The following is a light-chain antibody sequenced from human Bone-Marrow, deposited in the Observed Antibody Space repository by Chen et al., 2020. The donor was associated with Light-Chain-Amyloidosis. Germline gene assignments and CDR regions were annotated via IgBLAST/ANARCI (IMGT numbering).Light chain of an antibody. V-gene: IGLV2-14*01. CDR3: NSYSNSNSPYV. Sequence: QSALAQPSSVFGSSGQSITISCPGTTGDIDGYNYVSWYQHHPGRAPKLILYEVSIRPSGVSNRFSGSKSGNTASLTISGLQADDEADYYCNSYSNSNSPYVFGTGTTVTVL. J-gene: IGLJ1*01. CDR1: TGDIDGYNY. CDR2: EVS.